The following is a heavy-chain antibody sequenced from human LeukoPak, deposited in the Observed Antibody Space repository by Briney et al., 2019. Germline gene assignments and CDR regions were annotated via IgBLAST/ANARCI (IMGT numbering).Heavy chain of an antibody. V-gene: IGHV4-34*01. Sequence: SDTLSLTCAVYGGSFSGYYWSWIRQPPGKGLQWIGEINHSGSTNYNPSLKSRVTISVDTSKNQFSLKLSSVTAADTAVYYCARGEGYCSGRSCPYYFDYWGQGTLVTVSS. CDR1: GGSFSGYY. CDR3: ARGEGYCSGRSCPYYFDY. CDR2: INHSGST. D-gene: IGHD2-15*01. J-gene: IGHJ4*02.